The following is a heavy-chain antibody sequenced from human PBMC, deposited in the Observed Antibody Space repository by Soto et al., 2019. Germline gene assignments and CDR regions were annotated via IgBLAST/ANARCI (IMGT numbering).Heavy chain of an antibody. CDR1: GFTFSSYG. J-gene: IGHJ6*02. D-gene: IGHD6-13*01. Sequence: QVQLVESGGGVVQPGRSLRLSCAASGFTFSSYGMHWVRQAPGKGLEWVAVISYDGSNKYYADSVKGRFTISRDNSKNTLYLQMNSLRAEDTAVYYCAKDRAAAGTRYYYYGMDVWGQGTTVTVSS. V-gene: IGHV3-30*18. CDR2: ISYDGSNK. CDR3: AKDRAAAGTRYYYYGMDV.